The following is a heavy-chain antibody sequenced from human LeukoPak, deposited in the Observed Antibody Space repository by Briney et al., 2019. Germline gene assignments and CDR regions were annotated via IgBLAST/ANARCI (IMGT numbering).Heavy chain of an antibody. V-gene: IGHV6-1*01. Sequence: SQTLSLTCAISGDRVSSNSATWNSIRQSPSRGLEWLGRTYYRSKWYKYYAVSVKGRITINPDTSKNQFSLQLNSVTPEDTAVYYCARGPSYFQHWGQGTLVTVSS. J-gene: IGHJ1*01. CDR2: TYYRSKWYK. CDR1: GDRVSSNSAT. CDR3: ARGPSYFQH.